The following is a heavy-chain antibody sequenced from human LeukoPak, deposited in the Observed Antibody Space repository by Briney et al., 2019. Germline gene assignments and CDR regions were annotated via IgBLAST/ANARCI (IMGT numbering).Heavy chain of an antibody. CDR2: FDPEDGET. Sequence: ASVKVSCKVSGYTLTELSMHWVRQAPGKGLEWMGGFDPEDGETIYAQKFQGRVTMTEDTSTDTAYMELSSPRSEDTAVYYCATGGYYYDSSGYYYDYWGQGTLVTVSS. J-gene: IGHJ4*02. V-gene: IGHV1-24*01. CDR1: GYTLTELS. CDR3: ATGGYYYDSSGYYYDY. D-gene: IGHD3-22*01.